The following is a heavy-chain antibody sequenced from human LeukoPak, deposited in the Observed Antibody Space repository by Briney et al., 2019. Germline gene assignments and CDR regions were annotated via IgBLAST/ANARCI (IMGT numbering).Heavy chain of an antibody. Sequence: GSLRLSCAASGFTFSGSAMHWVRQASGKGLEWVGRIRSKANSYATAYAASVKGRFTISRDDSKNTAYLQMNSLKTEDTAVYYCTSLWVSRNDAFDIWGQGTMVTVSS. D-gene: IGHD2/OR15-2a*01. CDR2: IRSKANSYAT. CDR1: GFTFSGSA. CDR3: TSLWVSRNDAFDI. J-gene: IGHJ3*02. V-gene: IGHV3-73*01.